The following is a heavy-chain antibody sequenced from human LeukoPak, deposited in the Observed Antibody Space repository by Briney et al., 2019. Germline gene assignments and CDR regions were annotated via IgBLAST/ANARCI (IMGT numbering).Heavy chain of an antibody. V-gene: IGHV3-48*03. CDR2: ISSSGSTI. CDR1: GFTFSSYE. D-gene: IGHD6-6*01. J-gene: IGHJ4*02. CDR3: ERDTLDYRSSSSYFDY. Sequence: PGGSLRLSCAASGFTFSSYERNWVRQAPGKGLEWVSYISSSGSTIYYADSVKGRFTISRDNAKNSLYLQMNSLRAEDTAVSYCERDTLDYRSSSSYFDYWGQGTLVTVSS.